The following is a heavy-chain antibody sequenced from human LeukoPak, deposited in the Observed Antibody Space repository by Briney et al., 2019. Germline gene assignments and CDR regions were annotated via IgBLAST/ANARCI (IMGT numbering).Heavy chain of an antibody. Sequence: GRSLRLSCAASGFTFSNYAMHWVRQAPGKGLEWVAVISYDGSNKYYADSVKGRFTISRDNSKNTLYLQMNSLRAEDTAVYYCAREVVTMEGTNWFDPWGQGTLVTVSS. D-gene: IGHD3-3*01. CDR1: GFTFSNYA. V-gene: IGHV3-30-3*01. CDR3: AREVVTMEGTNWFDP. CDR2: ISYDGSNK. J-gene: IGHJ5*02.